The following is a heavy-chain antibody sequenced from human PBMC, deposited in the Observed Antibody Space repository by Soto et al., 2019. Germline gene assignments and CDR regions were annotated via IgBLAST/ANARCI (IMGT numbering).Heavy chain of an antibody. CDR2: IDWDDDK. CDR3: ARIYVDEPMAVFDY. D-gene: IGHD5-18*01. CDR1: GFSLSTGAMC. V-gene: IGHV2-70*11. J-gene: IGHJ4*02. Sequence: SGPTLVNPTQTLTLTCTVSGFSLSTGAMCVSWIRQPPGKALEWLARIDWDDDKYYSTSLKTRLTISKDTSKNQVVLTMTDMDPVDTATYYCARIYVDEPMAVFDYWGQGTLVTVS.